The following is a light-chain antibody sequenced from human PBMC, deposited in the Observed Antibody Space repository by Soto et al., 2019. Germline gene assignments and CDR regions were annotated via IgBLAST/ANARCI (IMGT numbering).Light chain of an antibody. CDR2: ENN. Sequence: VLTQPPXVSAAPGQKVTISCSGSSSNIGNNYVSWYQQLPGTAPKLLIYENNKRPSGIPDRFSGSKSGTSATLGITGLQTGDEADYYCGTWDSSLSAHYVFGTGTKVTVL. CDR3: GTWDSSLSAHYV. CDR1: SSNIGNNY. J-gene: IGLJ1*01. V-gene: IGLV1-51*02.